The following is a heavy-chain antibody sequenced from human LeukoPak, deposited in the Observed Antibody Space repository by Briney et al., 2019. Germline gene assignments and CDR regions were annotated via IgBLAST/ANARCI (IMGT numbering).Heavy chain of an antibody. CDR3: ARGRRGYNWYTPGTSLDY. Sequence: PSETLSLTCAVYGGSFSGYYWSWIRQPPGKGLEWIGEINHSGSTNYNPSLKSRVTISVDTSKNQFSLKLSSVTAADTAVYYCARGRRGYNWYTPGTSLDYWGQGTLVTVSS. J-gene: IGHJ4*02. CDR2: INHSGST. V-gene: IGHV4-34*01. CDR1: GGSFSGYY. D-gene: IGHD1/OR15-1a*01.